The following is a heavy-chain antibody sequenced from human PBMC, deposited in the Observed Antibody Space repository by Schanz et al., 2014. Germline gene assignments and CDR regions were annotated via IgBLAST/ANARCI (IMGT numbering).Heavy chain of an antibody. Sequence: VHLVESGGGLVKPGGSLRLSCAASGFTFGNFFMSWVRQAPGKGLEWVANIKQDGIEKYYVDSVKGRFTISRDNAKNSLYLQMNSLTADDTAVYYCARDKGGYYPFDYWGRGTLVTVSS. CDR3: ARDKGGYYPFDY. CDR2: IKQDGIEK. J-gene: IGHJ4*02. CDR1: GFTFGNFF. D-gene: IGHD3-3*01. V-gene: IGHV3-7*01.